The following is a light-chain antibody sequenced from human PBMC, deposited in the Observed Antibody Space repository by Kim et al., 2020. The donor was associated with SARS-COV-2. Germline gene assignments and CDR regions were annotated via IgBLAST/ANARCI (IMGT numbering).Light chain of an antibody. CDR3: QQYDNIPFA. Sequence: SASVGDRVTITCQASQDIRNYVNWYQQKPGTAPKLLIHDASNLETGVPPRFSGSGSGTDFTFAISGLQPEDIATYYCQQYDNIPFAFGQWTKLEI. CDR2: DAS. CDR1: QDIRNY. V-gene: IGKV1-33*01. J-gene: IGKJ2*01.